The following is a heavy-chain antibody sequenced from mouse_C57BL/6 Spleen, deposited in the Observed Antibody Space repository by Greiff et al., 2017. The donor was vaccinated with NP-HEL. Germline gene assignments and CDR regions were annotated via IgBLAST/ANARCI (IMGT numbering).Heavy chain of an antibody. CDR2: ISYDGSN. J-gene: IGHJ2*01. D-gene: IGHD4-1*01. Sequence: EVKLVESGPGLVKPSQSLSLTCSVTGYSITSGYYWNWIRQFPGNKLEWMGYISYDGSNNYNPSLKNRISITRDTSKNQFFLKLNSVTTEDTATYYCAREGGNWDYFDYWGQGTTLAVSS. V-gene: IGHV3-6*01. CDR3: AREGGNWDYFDY. CDR1: GYSITSGYY.